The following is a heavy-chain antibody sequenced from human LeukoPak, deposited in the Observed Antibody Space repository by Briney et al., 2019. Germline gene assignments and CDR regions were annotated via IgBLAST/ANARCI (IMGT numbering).Heavy chain of an antibody. CDR3: ARRGAYYYDSSGYSNFDY. Sequence: ASVKVSCKASGYTFTSYYMHWVRQTPGQGLEWMGIINPSGGSTSYAQKFQGRVTMTRDTSTSTVYMELSSLRSEDTAVYYCARRGAYYYDSSGYSNFDYWGQGTLVTVSS. CDR1: GYTFTSYY. D-gene: IGHD3-22*01. CDR2: INPSGGST. J-gene: IGHJ4*02. V-gene: IGHV1-46*01.